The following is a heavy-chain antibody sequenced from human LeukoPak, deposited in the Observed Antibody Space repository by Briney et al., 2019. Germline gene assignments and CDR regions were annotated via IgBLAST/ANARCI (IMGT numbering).Heavy chain of an antibody. Sequence: GASVKVSCKASGYTFTSYYMHWERQAPGQGLEWMGIINPSGGSTSYAQKFQGRVTMTRDTSTSTVYMELSSLRSEDTAVYYCARHGAEGVDFDYWGQGTLVTVSS. V-gene: IGHV1-46*01. CDR2: INPSGGST. CDR3: ARHGAEGVDFDY. D-gene: IGHD3-3*01. CDR1: GYTFTSYY. J-gene: IGHJ4*02.